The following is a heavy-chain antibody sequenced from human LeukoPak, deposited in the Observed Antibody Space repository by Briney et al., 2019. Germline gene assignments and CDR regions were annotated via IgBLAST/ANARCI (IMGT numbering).Heavy chain of an antibody. CDR2: IGTSSTTI. Sequence: GGSLRLSCAASGFTFSSYTMNWVRQPPGKGLEWVSNIGTSSTTIYYADSVKGRFTISRDNAKNSLYLQMSSLRAEDTAVYYCAREIALSFWGQGTLVTVSS. J-gene: IGHJ4*02. D-gene: IGHD2/OR15-2a*01. CDR1: GFTFSSYT. V-gene: IGHV3-48*01. CDR3: AREIALSF.